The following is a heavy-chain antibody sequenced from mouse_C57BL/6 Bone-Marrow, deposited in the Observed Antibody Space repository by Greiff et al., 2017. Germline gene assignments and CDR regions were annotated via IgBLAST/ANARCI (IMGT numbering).Heavy chain of an antibody. CDR1: GYAFSSSW. Sequence: VQGVESGPELVKPGASVKISCKASGYAFSSSWMHWVKQRPGKGLEWIGRIYPGDGDTNYNGKFKGKATLTADKSSSTAYMQLSSLASEDSAVYFCARCSFAYWGQGTLVTVSA. J-gene: IGHJ3*01. CDR2: IYPGDGDT. CDR3: ARCSFAY. V-gene: IGHV1-82*01.